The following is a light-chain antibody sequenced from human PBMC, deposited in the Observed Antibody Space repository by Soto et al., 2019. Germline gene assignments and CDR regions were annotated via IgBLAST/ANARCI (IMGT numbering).Light chain of an antibody. CDR3: CSYTSSRTYV. CDR2: EVT. J-gene: IGLJ1*01. Sequence: QAAVTQPASVSGSPGQPITISCTGTSSDVGAYIYVSWYQHHPGKAPKVMIYEVTNRPSGVSDRFSGSKSGNTASLTISGLQAEDEADYYCCSYTSSRTYVFGTGTKVTVL. CDR1: SSDVGAYIY. V-gene: IGLV2-14*01.